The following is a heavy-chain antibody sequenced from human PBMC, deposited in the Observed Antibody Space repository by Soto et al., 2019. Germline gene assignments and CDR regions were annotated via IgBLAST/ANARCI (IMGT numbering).Heavy chain of an antibody. J-gene: IGHJ4*02. CDR2: INAGNGNT. CDR1: GYTFTSYA. Sequence: GASVKVSCKASGYTFTSYAMHWVRQAPGQRLEWMGWINAGNGNTKYSQKFQGRVTITRDTSASTAYMELSSLRSEDTAVYYCARASIAVASGFDYWGQGTLVTVSS. D-gene: IGHD6-19*01. V-gene: IGHV1-3*01. CDR3: ARASIAVASGFDY.